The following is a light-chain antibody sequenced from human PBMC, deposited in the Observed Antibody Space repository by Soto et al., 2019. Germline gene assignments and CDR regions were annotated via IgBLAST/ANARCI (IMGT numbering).Light chain of an antibody. J-gene: IGLJ2*01. V-gene: IGLV2-14*01. Sequence: QSALTQPASVSGSXXQSIAXXCTGSSSDVGGYSYVSWDQQHPGKAPKLMIYDVSNRPSGVSDRFSGSRSGNTASLTISGLQAEDEADYYCSSYTSSSTLVFGGGTNLTVL. CDR3: SSYTSSSTLV. CDR1: SSDVGGYSY. CDR2: DVS.